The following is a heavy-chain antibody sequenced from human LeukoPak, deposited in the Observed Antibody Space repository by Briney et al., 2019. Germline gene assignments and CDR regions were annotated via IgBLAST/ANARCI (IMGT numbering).Heavy chain of an antibody. Sequence: ASVNVSCKASGYTFTSYGISWVRQAPGQGLEWMGWISAYNGNTNYAQKLQGRVTMTTDTSTSTAYMELRSLRSDDTAVYYCARVELRYFDWLPYYFDYWGQGTLVTVSS. CDR2: ISAYNGNT. V-gene: IGHV1-18*01. D-gene: IGHD3-9*01. J-gene: IGHJ4*02. CDR1: GYTFTSYG. CDR3: ARVELRYFDWLPYYFDY.